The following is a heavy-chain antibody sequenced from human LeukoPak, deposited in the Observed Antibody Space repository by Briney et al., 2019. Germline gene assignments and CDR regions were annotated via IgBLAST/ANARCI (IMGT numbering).Heavy chain of an antibody. CDR1: GGSISSYY. CDR3: ARVRVATIIFDY. D-gene: IGHD5-12*01. Sequence: PSETLSLTCTVSGGSISSYYWSWIRQPPGKGLEWIGYIYYSGSTNYNPSLKGRVTISVDTSKNQFSLKLSSVTAADTAVYYCARVRVATIIFDYWGQGTLVTVSS. V-gene: IGHV4-59*01. CDR2: IYYSGST. J-gene: IGHJ4*02.